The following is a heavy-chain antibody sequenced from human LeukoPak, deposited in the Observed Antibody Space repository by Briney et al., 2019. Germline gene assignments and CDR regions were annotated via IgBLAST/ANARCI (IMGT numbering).Heavy chain of an antibody. Sequence: GGSLRLSCAASEFSVGSNYMTWVRQAPGKGVEWVSLIYSGGSTYYADSVKGRFTISRDNSKNTLHLQMDSLTIEDSALYYCARDHVVASGAVAYWGQGTLVTVSS. J-gene: IGHJ4*02. CDR3: ARDHVVASGAVAY. V-gene: IGHV3-66*01. CDR1: EFSVGSNY. D-gene: IGHD2-15*01. CDR2: IYSGGST.